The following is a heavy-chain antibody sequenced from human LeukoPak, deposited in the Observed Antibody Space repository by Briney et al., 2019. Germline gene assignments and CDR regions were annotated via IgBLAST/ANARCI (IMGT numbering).Heavy chain of an antibody. J-gene: IGHJ4*02. CDR3: ARDWSFDY. Sequence: GGSLRLSCAASGFTISDYWMHWVRQAPGKGLVWVSRSNSDGSSISYAASVKGRFTISRDIAKNTLYLQMSSLRDEDTGVYYCARDWSFDYWGQGTLVTVSS. V-gene: IGHV3-74*01. CDR1: GFTISDYW. CDR2: SNSDGSSI. D-gene: IGHD2-8*02.